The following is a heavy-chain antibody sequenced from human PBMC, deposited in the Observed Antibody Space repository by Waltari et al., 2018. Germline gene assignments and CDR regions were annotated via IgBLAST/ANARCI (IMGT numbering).Heavy chain of an antibody. D-gene: IGHD3-22*01. J-gene: IGHJ6*02. CDR3: TGGYYESSGFSFSYTYNMDV. CDR1: GGTFSSYG. Sequence: QVQVVQSGAEVKKPGSSVRVSCKASGGTFSSYGISWVRQAPGQGLEWMGGSIPTLGTTNDPQEFQGRVTITADKSTSTAYMELSSLRSADTAVYYCTGGYYESSGFSFSYTYNMDVWGQGTTVTVSS. V-gene: IGHV1-69*06. CDR2: SIPTLGTT.